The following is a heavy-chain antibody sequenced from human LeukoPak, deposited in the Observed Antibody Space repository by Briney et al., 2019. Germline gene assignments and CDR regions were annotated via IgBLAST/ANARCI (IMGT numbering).Heavy chain of an antibody. V-gene: IGHV3-48*03. CDR3: ARRLVYYYDSSGYLGD. CDR2: ISSGGSSI. CDR1: AFTFSNYE. Sequence: GGSLRLSCAASAFTFSNYEMNWVRQAPGKGLEWVSYISSGGSSIYYADSVEGRFTISRDNAKSSLYLQMNSLRAEDTAVYYCARRLVYYYDSSGYLGDWGQGTLVTVSS. J-gene: IGHJ4*02. D-gene: IGHD3-22*01.